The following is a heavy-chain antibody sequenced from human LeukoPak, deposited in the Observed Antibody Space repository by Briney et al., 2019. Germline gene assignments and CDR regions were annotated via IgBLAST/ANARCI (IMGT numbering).Heavy chain of an antibody. J-gene: IGHJ4*02. D-gene: IGHD3-10*01. V-gene: IGHV3-53*01. Sequence: GGSLRLSCVASGFTFSSYWMHWVRQDPRKGLEWVSVLYDGGPTYYADSVKGRFTISRDNSRNMVYLQMMSLRAEDTAIYYCARDGRFGELTHWGQGTLVTVSS. CDR3: ARDGRFGELTH. CDR1: GFTFSSYW. CDR2: LYDGGPT.